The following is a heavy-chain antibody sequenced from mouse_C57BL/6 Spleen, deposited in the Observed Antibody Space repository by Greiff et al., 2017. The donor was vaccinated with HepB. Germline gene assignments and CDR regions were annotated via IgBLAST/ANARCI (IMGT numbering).Heavy chain of an antibody. V-gene: IGHV1-4*01. Sequence: VQLQQSGAELARPGASVKMSCKASGYTFTSYTMHWVKQRPGQGLEWIGYINPSSGYTKYNQKFKDKATLTADKYSSTAYMQLSSLTSEDSAVYSCAGPLTGTDYAMDYWGQGTSVTVSS. CDR1: GYTFTSYT. CDR3: AGPLTGTDYAMDY. CDR2: INPSSGYT. D-gene: IGHD4-1*01. J-gene: IGHJ4*01.